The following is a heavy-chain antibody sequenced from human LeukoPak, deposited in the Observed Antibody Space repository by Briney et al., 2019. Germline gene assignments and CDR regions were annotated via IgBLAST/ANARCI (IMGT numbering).Heavy chain of an antibody. D-gene: IGHD3-22*01. CDR2: IYHSGST. Sequence: SETLSLTCAVSGGSISSGGYSWSWIRQPPGQGLEWIGYIYHSGSTYYNPSLKSRVTISVDRSKNQFSLKLSSVTAADTAVYYCARARYYYDSSGETPLYWFDPWGQGTLVTVSS. V-gene: IGHV4-30-2*01. CDR3: ARARYYYDSSGETPLYWFDP. J-gene: IGHJ5*02. CDR1: GGSISSGGYS.